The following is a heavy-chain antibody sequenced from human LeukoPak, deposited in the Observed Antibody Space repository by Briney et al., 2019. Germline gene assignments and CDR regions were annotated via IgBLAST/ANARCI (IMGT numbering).Heavy chain of an antibody. CDR1: GGSISSYY. J-gene: IGHJ6*03. V-gene: IGHV4-59*01. Sequence: PSETLSLTCTVSGGSISSYYWSWVRQPPGKGLEWIGYIYYSGSTNYNPSLKSRVTISVDTSKNQFSLKLSSVTAADTAVYYCARGSYGYNYMDVWGKGTTVTVSS. CDR3: ARGSYGYNYMDV. D-gene: IGHD5-18*01. CDR2: IYYSGST.